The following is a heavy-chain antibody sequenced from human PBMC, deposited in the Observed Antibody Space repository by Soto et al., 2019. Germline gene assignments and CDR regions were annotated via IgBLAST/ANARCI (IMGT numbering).Heavy chain of an antibody. D-gene: IGHD3-9*01. CDR1: GITFSSYS. CDR2: ISSSSSYI. V-gene: IGHV3-21*01. Sequence: PGGSLTLSGAASGITFSSYSMNWVRQAPGKGLEWVSSISSSSSYIYYADSVKGRFTISRDNAKNSLYLQMNSVRAEDSAVYYCARDHLRYFDWFFDYWGQGTLVTVSS. CDR3: ARDHLRYFDWFFDY. J-gene: IGHJ4*02.